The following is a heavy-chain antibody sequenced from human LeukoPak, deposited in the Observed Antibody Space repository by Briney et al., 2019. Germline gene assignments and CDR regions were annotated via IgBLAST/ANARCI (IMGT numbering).Heavy chain of an antibody. J-gene: IGHJ3*02. D-gene: IGHD3-10*02. CDR1: GGSIRSYY. CDR2: VYFSGST. CDR3: ARQPPAYVRVFDI. Sequence: PSETLSLTCTVSGGSIRSYYWSWIRQPPGKGLEWIGYVYFSGSTNYNPSLKSRVTISVDTSKNQFSLKLSSVTAADTAVYYCARQPPAYVRVFDIWGQGTMVTVSS. V-gene: IGHV4-59*01.